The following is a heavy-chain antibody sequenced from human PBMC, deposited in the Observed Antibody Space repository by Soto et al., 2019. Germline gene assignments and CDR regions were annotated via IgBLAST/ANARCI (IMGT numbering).Heavy chain of an antibody. J-gene: IGHJ6*02. CDR2: ILHDGSAE. Sequence: PGGSLRLSCAASGFTFTSYGMHWVRQAPGKGLEWMALILHDGSAEYYADSMKGRFTISRDNSKNTLYLQMNSLRAEDTAVYYCXRSRDGYSFYFYYGMDGWGQGTTVTVSS. CDR3: XRSRDGYSFYFYYGMDG. CDR1: GFTFTSYG. D-gene: IGHD4-4*01. V-gene: IGHV3-30*03.